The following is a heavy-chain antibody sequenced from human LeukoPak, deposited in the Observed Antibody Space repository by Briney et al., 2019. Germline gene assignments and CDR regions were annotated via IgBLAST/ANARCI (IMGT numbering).Heavy chain of an antibody. CDR1: GGSISSGGYY. D-gene: IGHD1-1*01. Sequence: SQTLSLTCTVSGGSISSGGYYWGWIRQPPGKGLEWIGNIYYNGRTYYSPSLKSRGTISVDTSNNQFSLKLSSVTAADTAVYYCATLRYNWNGRYWFDPWGQGTLVTVSS. V-gene: IGHV4-39*01. J-gene: IGHJ5*02. CDR3: ATLRYNWNGRYWFDP. CDR2: IYYNGRT.